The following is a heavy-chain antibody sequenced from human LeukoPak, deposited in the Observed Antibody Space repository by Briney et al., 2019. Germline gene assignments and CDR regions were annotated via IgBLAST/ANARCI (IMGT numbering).Heavy chain of an antibody. Sequence: PGGSLRLSCAASGFTFSNYAMSWVRQAPGKGLEWVSTISGSGGSTYYADSVKGRFTISRDNSKNTLYPQMNSLRAEDTAVFYCAKEPLGYSYGYFDYWGQGTLVTVSS. CDR3: AKEPLGYSYGYFDY. D-gene: IGHD5-18*01. J-gene: IGHJ4*02. V-gene: IGHV3-23*01. CDR1: GFTFSNYA. CDR2: ISGSGGST.